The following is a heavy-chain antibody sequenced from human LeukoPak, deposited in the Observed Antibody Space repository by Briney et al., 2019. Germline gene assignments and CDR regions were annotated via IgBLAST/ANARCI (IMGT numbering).Heavy chain of an antibody. Sequence: ASVKVSCKVSGYTLTELSMHWVRQAPGKGLEWMGGFDPEDGETIYAQKFQGRVTMTEDTSTDTAYMELSSLRSEDMAVYYCATAGYCTNGVCYRTFDYWGQGTLVTVSS. V-gene: IGHV1-24*01. CDR1: GYTLTELS. CDR3: ATAGYCTNGVCYRTFDY. D-gene: IGHD2-8*01. J-gene: IGHJ4*02. CDR2: FDPEDGET.